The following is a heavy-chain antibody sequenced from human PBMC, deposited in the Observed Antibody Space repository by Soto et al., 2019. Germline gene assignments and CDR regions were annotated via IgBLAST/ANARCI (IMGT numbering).Heavy chain of an antibody. CDR2: IYPGDSDT. CDR3: ARTNDYSNLGVLWFEP. CDR1: GYSFTSYW. Sequence: PGESLKISCKGSGYSFTSYWIGWVRQMPGKGLEWMGIIYPGDSDTRYSPSFQGQVTISADKSISTAYLQWSSLKASDTAMYYCARTNDYSNLGVLWFEPWGQGTLVTVSS. J-gene: IGHJ5*02. V-gene: IGHV5-51*01. D-gene: IGHD4-4*01.